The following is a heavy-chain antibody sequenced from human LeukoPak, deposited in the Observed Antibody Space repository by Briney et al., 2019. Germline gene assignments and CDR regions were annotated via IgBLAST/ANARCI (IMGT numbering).Heavy chain of an antibody. CDR2: ISSSSYI. Sequence: GGSLRLSCAASGFTFSSYAMTWVRQTPGKGLEWVSYISSSSYIYYADSVKGRFTISRDNAKNSLYLQMNSLRAEDTAVYYCARESAADFDYWGQGTLVSVSS. CDR3: ARESAADFDY. CDR1: GFTFSSYA. J-gene: IGHJ4*02. V-gene: IGHV3-21*01.